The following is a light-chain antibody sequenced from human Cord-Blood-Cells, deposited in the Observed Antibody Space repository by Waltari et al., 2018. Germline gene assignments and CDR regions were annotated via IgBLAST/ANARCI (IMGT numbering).Light chain of an antibody. V-gene: IGKV3-11*01. Sequence: EIVLTPSPATLSLSPGERPTLSCRASQSVTSYLAWYQQKPGQAPRLLIYDASNRATGIPARFSGSGSGTDFTLTISSLEPEDFAVYYCQQRSNWPPTFGQGTKVEIK. CDR3: QQRSNWPPT. CDR1: QSVTSY. J-gene: IGKJ1*01. CDR2: DAS.